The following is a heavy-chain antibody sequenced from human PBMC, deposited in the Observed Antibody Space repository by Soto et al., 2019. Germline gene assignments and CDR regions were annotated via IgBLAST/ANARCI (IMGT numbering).Heavy chain of an antibody. J-gene: IGHJ4*02. V-gene: IGHV3-33*01. CDR3: ARDRDPGQWLTTNYFDY. CDR1: GFTFSSYG. Sequence: QVQLVESGGGVVQPGRSLRLSCAASGFTFSSYGMHWVRQAPGKGLEWVAVIWYHGSNKYYADSVKGRFTISRDNSKNTLYLQMNNLRAEDTAVYYCARDRDPGQWLTTNYFDYWGQGTLVTVSS. CDR2: IWYHGSNK. D-gene: IGHD6-19*01.